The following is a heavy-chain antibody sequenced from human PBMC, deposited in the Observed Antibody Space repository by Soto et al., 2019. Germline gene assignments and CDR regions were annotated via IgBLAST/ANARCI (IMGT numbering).Heavy chain of an antibody. D-gene: IGHD2-15*01. CDR3: ARVCVGYCSGGSWRNCFDP. CDR1: GGSVSSGSYY. V-gene: IGHV4-61*01. J-gene: IGHJ5*02. CDR2: IYYSGST. Sequence: ETLSLTCTVSGGSVSSGSYYWSWIRQPPGKGLEWIGYIYYSGSTNYNPSLKSRVTISVDTSKNQFSLKLSSVTAADTAVYYCARVCVGYCSGGSWRNCFDPWGQGTMVPV.